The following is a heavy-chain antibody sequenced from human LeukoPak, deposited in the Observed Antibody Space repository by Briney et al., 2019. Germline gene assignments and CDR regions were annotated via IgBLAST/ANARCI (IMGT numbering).Heavy chain of an antibody. V-gene: IGHV4-38-2*02. CDR2: IYRSGST. CDR1: GYSISNGYY. J-gene: IGHJ4*02. CDR3: ARRHSSGWFYY. D-gene: IGHD6-19*01. Sequence: NTSETLSLTCTVSGYSISNGYYWDWIRQPPGRGLEWIGNIYRSGSTSYNPSLKSRVTISVDTSKNQFSLKVNSVTAADTAVYYCARRHSSGWFYYWGQGTLVTVSS.